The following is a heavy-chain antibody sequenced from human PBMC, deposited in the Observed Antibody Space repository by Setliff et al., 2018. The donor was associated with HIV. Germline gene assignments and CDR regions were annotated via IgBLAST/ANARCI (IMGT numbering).Heavy chain of an antibody. CDR3: GHSSGSYLGYFQH. J-gene: IGHJ1*01. V-gene: IGHV2-5*01. Sequence: TLSLTCTVSGGSISSHYWSWIRQPPGKALEWLALINWNDDKYYSPSLKSRLTVTKDTSKNQVVLTMTDMSPVDTATYYCGHSSGSYLGYFQHWGQGTLVTVSS. CDR1: GGSISSHYW. CDR2: INWNDDK. D-gene: IGHD1-26*01.